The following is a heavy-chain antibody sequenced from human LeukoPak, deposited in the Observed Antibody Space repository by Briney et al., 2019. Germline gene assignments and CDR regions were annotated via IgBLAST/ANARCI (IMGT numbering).Heavy chain of an antibody. V-gene: IGHV1-2*06. J-gene: IGHJ5*02. CDR3: ARAVNYDFWSGSGSWFDP. CDR2: INPNSGGT. CDR1: GYTFTGYY. Sequence: ASVKVSCKASGYTFTGYYMHWVRQAPGQGLEWMGRINPNSGGTNYAQKFQGRVTMTRDTSISTAYMELSRLRSDDTAVYYCARAVNYDFWSGSGSWFDPWGQGTLVTVSS. D-gene: IGHD3-3*01.